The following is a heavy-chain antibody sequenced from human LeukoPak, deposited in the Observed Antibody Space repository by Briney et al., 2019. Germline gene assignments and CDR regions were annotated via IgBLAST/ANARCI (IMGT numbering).Heavy chain of an antibody. CDR3: AREGYDFWSGYYIFDY. CDR2: MNPNSGNT. D-gene: IGHD3-3*01. CDR1: GYTFTSYD. V-gene: IGHV1-8*01. J-gene: IGHJ4*02. Sequence: ASVKVSCKASGYTFTSYDINWVRQATGQGLEWMGWMNPNSGNTGYAQKFQGRVTMTRNTSISTAYMELSSLRSEDTAVYYCAREGYDFWSGYYIFDYWGQGTLVTVSS.